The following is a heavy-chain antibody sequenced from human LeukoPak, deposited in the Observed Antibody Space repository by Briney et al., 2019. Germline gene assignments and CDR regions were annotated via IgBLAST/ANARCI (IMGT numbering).Heavy chain of an antibody. D-gene: IGHD5-18*01. Sequence: GGSLRLSCAASGFTFSIYAMHWVRQAPGKGLEYVSAISSNGGSTYYANSVKGRFTISRDNSKNTMYLQMGSVRAEDMAVYYCARGGGYSYGSFDYWGQGTLVTVSS. V-gene: IGHV3-64*01. CDR1: GFTFSIYA. J-gene: IGHJ4*02. CDR2: ISSNGGST. CDR3: ARGGGYSYGSFDY.